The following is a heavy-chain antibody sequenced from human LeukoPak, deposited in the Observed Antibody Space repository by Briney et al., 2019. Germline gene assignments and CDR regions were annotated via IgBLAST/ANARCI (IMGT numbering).Heavy chain of an antibody. V-gene: IGHV3-48*01. CDR2: ISSSSSTI. Sequence: GGSLRLSCAASGFTFSSYSMNWVRQAPGKGLEWVSYISSSSSTIYYADSVKGRFTISRDNAKNSLYLQMNRLRAEDTAVYYCARESRTDDYGDYPFDYWGQGTLVTVSS. D-gene: IGHD4-17*01. CDR1: GFTFSSYS. J-gene: IGHJ4*02. CDR3: ARESRTDDYGDYPFDY.